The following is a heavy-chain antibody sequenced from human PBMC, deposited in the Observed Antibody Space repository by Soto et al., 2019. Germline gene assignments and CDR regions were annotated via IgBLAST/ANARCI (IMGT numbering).Heavy chain of an antibody. V-gene: IGHV4-61*01. D-gene: IGHD4-17*01. Sequence: SETPSLTTSVSGGSVGYKPSYLRWIRQPPGPRLEWIGYVYYSGTTNYNPSLKSRVTISVDLSKNRFSLRLSSVTTADTALYYCARTTAVPNTLRSRYFFDYWGQGTLVTVSS. J-gene: IGHJ4*02. CDR3: ARTTAVPNTLRSRYFFDY. CDR1: GGSVGYKPSY. CDR2: VYYSGTT.